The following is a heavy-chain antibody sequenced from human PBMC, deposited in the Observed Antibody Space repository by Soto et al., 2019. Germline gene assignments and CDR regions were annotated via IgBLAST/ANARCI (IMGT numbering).Heavy chain of an antibody. Sequence: ETLSLTCTVSGGSVSSGSYYWSWIRQPPGKGLEYIGYLYYSGSTNYDPSLKSRVTISVDTPKNQFSLKLTSVTAADTAVYYCARGQAFWTGYYRMPYYFDYWGQGTLVTVPQ. CDR2: LYYSGST. D-gene: IGHD3-3*01. CDR3: ARGQAFWTGYYRMPYYFDY. J-gene: IGHJ4*02. CDR1: GGSVSSGSYY. V-gene: IGHV4-61*01.